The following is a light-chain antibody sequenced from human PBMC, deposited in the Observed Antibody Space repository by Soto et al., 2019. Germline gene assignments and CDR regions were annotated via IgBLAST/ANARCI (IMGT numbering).Light chain of an antibody. Sequence: DIQMTQSPSTLSASVGDRVTITCRASQSISSWLAWYQQKPAQAPKLLIYKTSNLESGVPSRFSGSGSGTEFSLTISCLQPYDFATYYCQQYKSFSLTVGGGTRVEVK. CDR1: QSISSW. V-gene: IGKV1-5*03. J-gene: IGKJ4*01. CDR2: KTS. CDR3: QQYKSFSLT.